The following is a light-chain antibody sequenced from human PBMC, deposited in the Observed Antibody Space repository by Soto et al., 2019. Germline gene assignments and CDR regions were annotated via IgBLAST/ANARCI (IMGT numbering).Light chain of an antibody. J-gene: IGKJ1*01. CDR1: QSISDW. V-gene: IGKV1-5*01. Sequence: DIQMTQSPSTLSASVGDRVTITCRASQSISDWLAWYQQKPGKVPQLLIYGASRLESGVPSRFSGRGSGTEFTLTISSLQPDDFATYYCQQYSTYTPRTFGQGTKVDIK. CDR2: GAS. CDR3: QQYSTYTPRT.